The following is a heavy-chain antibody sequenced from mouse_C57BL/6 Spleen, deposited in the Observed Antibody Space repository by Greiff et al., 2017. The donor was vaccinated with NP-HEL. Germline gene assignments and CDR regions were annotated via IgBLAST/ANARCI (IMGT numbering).Heavy chain of an antibody. CDR3: AREDEGIAY. CDR2: INPSSGYT. J-gene: IGHJ3*01. V-gene: IGHV1-7*01. Sequence: VQLQQSGAELVKPGASVKLSCKASGYTFNSYWMHWVKQRPGQGLEWIGYINPSSGYTNYTQKFKDKATLTADKSSSTAYLQLSSLTYEDSAVYYCAREDEGIAYWGQGTLVTVSA. CDR1: GYTFNSYW.